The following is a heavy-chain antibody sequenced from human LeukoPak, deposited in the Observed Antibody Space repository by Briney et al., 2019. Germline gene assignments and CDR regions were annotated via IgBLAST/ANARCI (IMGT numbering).Heavy chain of an antibody. V-gene: IGHV3-48*04. CDR2: ISSSSSTI. CDR1: GFTFSSYS. Sequence: GGSLRLSCAASGFTFSSYSMNWVRQAPGKGLEWVSYISSSSSTIYYADSVKGRFTISRDNAKNSLYLQVNSLRAEDTAVYYCARGLNQGVVRIFDYWGQGTLVTVSS. D-gene: IGHD4-23*01. J-gene: IGHJ4*02. CDR3: ARGLNQGVVRIFDY.